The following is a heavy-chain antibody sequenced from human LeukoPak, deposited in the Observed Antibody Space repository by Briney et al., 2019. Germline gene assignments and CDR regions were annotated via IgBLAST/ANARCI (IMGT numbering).Heavy chain of an antibody. CDR1: GFSFSSSW. J-gene: IGHJ4*02. Sequence: PGGSLRLSCAASGFSFSSSWMHWVRQAPGKGLVWISRIKSDGSSASYADSVKGRFTISRDNSKNTLYLQMNSLRAEDTAVYYCANGVSWGQGTLVTVSS. CDR2: IKSDGSSA. CDR3: ANGVS. D-gene: IGHD2-8*01. V-gene: IGHV3-74*01.